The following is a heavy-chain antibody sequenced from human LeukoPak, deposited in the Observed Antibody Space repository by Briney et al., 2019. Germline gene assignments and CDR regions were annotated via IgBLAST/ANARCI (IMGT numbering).Heavy chain of an antibody. Sequence: SETLSLTCAVSGGSISSSNWWTWVRQPPGKGLEWIGSIYYSGNTYYNASLKSQVSISIDTSKNQFSLRLTSVTAADTAVYYCARQTGSGLFILPGGQGTLVTVSS. D-gene: IGHD3/OR15-3a*01. CDR3: ARQTGSGLFILP. CDR2: IYYSGNT. CDR1: GGSISSSNW. J-gene: IGHJ4*02. V-gene: IGHV4-39*01.